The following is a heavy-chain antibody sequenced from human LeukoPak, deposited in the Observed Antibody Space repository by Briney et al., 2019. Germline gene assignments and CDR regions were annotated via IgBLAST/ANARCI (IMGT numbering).Heavy chain of an antibody. V-gene: IGHV3-30*03. D-gene: IGHD3-16*01. CDR2: ISYDGSNK. Sequence: GRSLRLSCAASGFTFSSYGMHWVRQAPGKGLEWVAVISYDGSNKYYADSVRGRFTISRDNSKNTLFLQMNSLRAEDTAVYYCARDDALGDNALDIWGQGTMVTVSS. J-gene: IGHJ3*02. CDR1: GFTFSSYG. CDR3: ARDDALGDNALDI.